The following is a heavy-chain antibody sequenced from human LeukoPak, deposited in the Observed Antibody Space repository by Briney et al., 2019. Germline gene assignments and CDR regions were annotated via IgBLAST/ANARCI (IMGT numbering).Heavy chain of an antibody. J-gene: IGHJ4*02. CDR2: IKSKTDGGTT. Sequence: PGGSLRLSCAASGFTFTDAWMTWVRQAPGKGLEWVGRIKSKTDGGTTEYAAPVKGRFTISRDDSKNMLYLQMNSLKTEDTAVYYCATGDQLLYSTHFDYWGQGSLVTVAS. CDR1: GFTFTDAW. CDR3: ATGDQLLYSTHFDY. V-gene: IGHV3-15*01. D-gene: IGHD2-2*02.